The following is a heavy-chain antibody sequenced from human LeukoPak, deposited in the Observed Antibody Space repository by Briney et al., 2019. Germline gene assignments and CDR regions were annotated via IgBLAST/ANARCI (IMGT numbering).Heavy chain of an antibody. CDR3: ARDEGYDTPG. Sequence: NPGGSLRLSCAASGFTFGTYSMSWIRLAPGKGLEWVSSISETGDYIYYAESVKGRFTISRDNTKNSLYLQMNSLRAEDTAVYYCARDEGYDTPGGGQGTLVTVSS. D-gene: IGHD3-22*01. V-gene: IGHV3-21*01. J-gene: IGHJ4*02. CDR2: ISETGDYI. CDR1: GFTFGTYS.